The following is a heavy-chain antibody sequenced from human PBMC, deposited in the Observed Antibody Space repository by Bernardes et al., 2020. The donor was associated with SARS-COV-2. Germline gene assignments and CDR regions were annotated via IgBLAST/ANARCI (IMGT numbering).Heavy chain of an antibody. CDR3: AKYSRIRVFDY. Sequence: GPLRPPCAASGFTFSSYAMSWVRQAPGKGLEWVSAISGSGGSTYYADSVKGRFTISRDNPKNTLYLQMNSLRAEDTAVYYCAKYSRIRVFDYWGQGTLVTVSS. CDR2: ISGSGGST. D-gene: IGHD2-15*01. CDR1: GFTFSSYA. J-gene: IGHJ4*02. V-gene: IGHV3-23*01.